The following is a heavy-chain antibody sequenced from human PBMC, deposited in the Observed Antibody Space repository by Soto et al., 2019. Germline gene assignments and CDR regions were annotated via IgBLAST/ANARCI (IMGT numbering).Heavy chain of an antibody. CDR1: GGSISSGYYY. V-gene: IGHV4-30-4*01. CDR2: IYYSGST. J-gene: IGHJ4*02. D-gene: IGHD5-12*01. CDR3: AREIVATTYFDY. Sequence: TSETLSLTCTVSGGSISSGYYYWSWIRQPPGKGLEWIGYIYYSGSTYYNPSLKSRVTISVDTSKNQFSLKLSSVTAADTAVYYCAREIVATTYFDYWGQGTLVTVSS.